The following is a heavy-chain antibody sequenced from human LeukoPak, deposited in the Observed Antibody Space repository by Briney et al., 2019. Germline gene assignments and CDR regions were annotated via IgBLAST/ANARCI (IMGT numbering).Heavy chain of an antibody. Sequence: SQTLSLTCTVSGGSISSGDYYWSWIRQPPGKGLEWIGYIYYSGSTYYTPSLKGRVTISVDTSKNQFSLKLSSVTAADTAVYYCARVSGQQLYFYWGQGTLVTVSS. J-gene: IGHJ4*02. CDR3: ARVSGQQLYFY. D-gene: IGHD6-13*01. CDR2: IYYSGST. V-gene: IGHV4-30-4*08. CDR1: GGSISSGDYY.